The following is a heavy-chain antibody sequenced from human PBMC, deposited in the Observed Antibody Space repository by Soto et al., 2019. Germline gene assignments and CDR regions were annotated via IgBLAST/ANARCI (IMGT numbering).Heavy chain of an antibody. Sequence: GGSLRLSCAASGFTFSSYGMHWVRQAPGKGLEWVAVISYDGSNKYYADSVKGRFTISRDNSKNTLYLQMNSLRAEDTAVYYCAKDLYSSSWYGIDYWGQGTLVTVSS. D-gene: IGHD6-13*01. CDR1: GFTFSSYG. CDR3: AKDLYSSSWYGIDY. CDR2: ISYDGSNK. J-gene: IGHJ4*02. V-gene: IGHV3-30*18.